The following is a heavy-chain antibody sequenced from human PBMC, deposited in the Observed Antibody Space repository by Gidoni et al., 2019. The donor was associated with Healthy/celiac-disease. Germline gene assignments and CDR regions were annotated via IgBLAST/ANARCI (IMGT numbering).Heavy chain of an antibody. CDR1: GYTFTGYY. V-gene: IGHV1-2*02. CDR3: ARDTGLSVGYSYGSTYYFDY. CDR2: INPNSGGT. D-gene: IGHD5-18*01. Sequence: QVQLVQSGAEVKKPGASVKVSCKASGYTFTGYYMPWVRQAPGQGLEWMGWINPNSGGTNYAQKFQGRVTMTRDTSISTAYMELSRLRSDDTAVYYCARDTGLSVGYSYGSTYYFDYWGQGTLVTVSS. J-gene: IGHJ4*02.